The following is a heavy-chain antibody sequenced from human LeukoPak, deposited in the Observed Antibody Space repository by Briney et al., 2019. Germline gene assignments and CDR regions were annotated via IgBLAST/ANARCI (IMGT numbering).Heavy chain of an antibody. Sequence: GGSLRLSCAASGFTFSSYWMSWVRQAPGKGLEWVANIKQDGSEKYYVDSVKGRFTISRDNSKNTLYLQMNSLRAEDTAVYYCAKDIYCSGGSCHDAFDIWGQGTMVTVSS. V-gene: IGHV3-7*03. CDR3: AKDIYCSGGSCHDAFDI. CDR1: GFTFSSYW. J-gene: IGHJ3*02. CDR2: IKQDGSEK. D-gene: IGHD2-15*01.